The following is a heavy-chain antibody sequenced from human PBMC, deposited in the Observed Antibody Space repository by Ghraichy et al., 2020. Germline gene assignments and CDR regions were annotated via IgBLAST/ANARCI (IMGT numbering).Heavy chain of an antibody. Sequence: LNISCAASGFRFSDYYMSWIRQAPGKGLEWVSYISSSGITIYYADSVKGRFTSSRDYAKKTLYLQMNSLRAEDTAVYFCARVYATLYGMDVWGQGTTVTVSS. CDR3: ARVYATLYGMDV. CDR2: ISSSGITI. CDR1: GFRFSDYY. J-gene: IGHJ6*02. D-gene: IGHD2-8*01. V-gene: IGHV3-11*01.